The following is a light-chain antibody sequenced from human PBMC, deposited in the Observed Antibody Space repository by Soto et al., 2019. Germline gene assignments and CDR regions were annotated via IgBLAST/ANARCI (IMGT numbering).Light chain of an antibody. Sequence: QSALTQPASVSGSPGQSVTISCTGTSSDVGGYNYVSWYQQHPGKAPKLMIYDVSTRPSGVSNRFSGSKSGYTASLTISGRQAEAEDDYYCSSYTSSSTYVFGTGTKLTAL. J-gene: IGLJ1*01. V-gene: IGLV2-14*03. CDR3: SSYTSSSTYV. CDR2: DVS. CDR1: SSDVGGYNY.